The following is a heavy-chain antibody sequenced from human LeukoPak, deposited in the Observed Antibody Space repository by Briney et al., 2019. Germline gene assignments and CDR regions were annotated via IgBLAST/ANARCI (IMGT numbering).Heavy chain of an antibody. Sequence: SWVRQHPGKGLEWIGYIYYSGSTYYNPSLKSRVTISVDTSKNQFSLKLSSVTAADTAVYYCARVDYSSGYYLDYWGQGTLVTVSS. J-gene: IGHJ4*02. D-gene: IGHD3-22*01. V-gene: IGHV4-31*02. CDR2: IYYSGST. CDR3: ARVDYSSGYYLDY.